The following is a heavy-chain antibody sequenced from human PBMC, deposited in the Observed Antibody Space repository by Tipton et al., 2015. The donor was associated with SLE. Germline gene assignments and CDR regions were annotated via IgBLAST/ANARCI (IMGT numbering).Heavy chain of an antibody. V-gene: IGHV4-31*03. D-gene: IGHD2-8*01. J-gene: IGHJ5*02. CDR2: IYYTGTT. Sequence: TLSLTCTVSGDSMSSIGYYWTWIRQHPGKGLVWMGYIYYTGTTYSTPSLKSRVTISVDTSRNQVSLKLSSVTAADTAVYHCARHDTNYGRNWFDPWGQGTLVTVSS. CDR1: GDSMSSIGYY. CDR3: ARHDTNYGRNWFDP.